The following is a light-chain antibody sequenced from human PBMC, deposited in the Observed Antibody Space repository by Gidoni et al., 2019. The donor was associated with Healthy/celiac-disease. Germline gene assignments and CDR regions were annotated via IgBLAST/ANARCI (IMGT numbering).Light chain of an antibody. CDR3: SQALQTPPFT. Sequence: DIDVTASPLSLPVTPGETASLSCRSSQSRLHSNGSNYLDWYLQKPGQSPQLLIYLGCYRVSGVPDWFSGSGSGTDFSLITSRVEAEDVCVYYCSQALQTPPFTFGPXTKVDIK. CDR1: QSRLHSNGSNY. V-gene: IGKV2-28*01. J-gene: IGKJ3*01. CDR2: LGC.